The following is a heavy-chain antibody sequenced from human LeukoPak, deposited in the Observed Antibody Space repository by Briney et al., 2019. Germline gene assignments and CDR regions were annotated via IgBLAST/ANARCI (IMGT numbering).Heavy chain of an antibody. CDR1: GGSFSGYY. CDR2: INHSGST. D-gene: IGHD1-26*01. CDR3: ARQRSGTSLFDY. V-gene: IGHV4-34*01. J-gene: IGHJ4*02. Sequence: IPSETLSLTCAVYGGSFSGYYWSWIRQPPGKGLEWIGEINHSGSTNYNSSLKSRVAISVDTSKNQFSLKLSSVTAADTAIYFCARQRSGTSLFDYWGQGTLVTVSS.